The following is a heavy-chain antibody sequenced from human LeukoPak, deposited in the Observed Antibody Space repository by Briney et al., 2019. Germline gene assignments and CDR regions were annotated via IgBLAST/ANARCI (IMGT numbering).Heavy chain of an antibody. CDR3: TGRGITASRIDY. J-gene: IGHJ4*02. CDR2: ISTSNGNT. D-gene: IGHD6-13*01. CDR1: DYTFPSHG. Sequence: ASVKLSCKASDYTFPSHGLSWVRQASGQGLEWMGWISTSNGNTDYAQKFQGRLTMTTDASTKTAYMELRSLRSDDTAMYYCTGRGITASRIDYWGQGTLVTVSS. V-gene: IGHV1-18*01.